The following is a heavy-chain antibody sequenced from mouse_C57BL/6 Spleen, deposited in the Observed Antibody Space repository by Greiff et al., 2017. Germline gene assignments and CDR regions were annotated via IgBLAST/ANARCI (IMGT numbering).Heavy chain of an antibody. Sequence: VQLQESGAELVRPGASVTLSCKASGYTFTDYEMHWVKQTPVHGLEWIGAIDPETGGTAYNQKFKGKAILTADKSSSTAYMELRSLTSEDSAVYYCTRGGGLRRYFDYWGQGTTLTVSS. CDR1: GYTFTDYE. V-gene: IGHV1-15*01. D-gene: IGHD2-4*01. CDR3: TRGGGLRRYFDY. J-gene: IGHJ2*01. CDR2: IDPETGGT.